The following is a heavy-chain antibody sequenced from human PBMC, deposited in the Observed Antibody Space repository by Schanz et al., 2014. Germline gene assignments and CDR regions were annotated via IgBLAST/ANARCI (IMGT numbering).Heavy chain of an antibody. V-gene: IGHV3-48*01. Sequence: EVHLLESGGGLVQPGGSLRLSCAASGFTFSNHALSWVRQAPGKGLEWVSYISGSSSTKYYADSVKGRFTISRDNGKKSLYLQINSVRAEDTAVYFCARDYESDLYSPRHDAFDVWGQGTVVTVSS. CDR2: ISGSSSTK. D-gene: IGHD2-8*01. CDR1: GFTFSNHA. CDR3: ARDYESDLYSPRHDAFDV. J-gene: IGHJ3*01.